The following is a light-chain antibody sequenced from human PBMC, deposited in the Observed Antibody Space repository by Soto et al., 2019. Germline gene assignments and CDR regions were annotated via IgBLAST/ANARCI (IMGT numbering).Light chain of an antibody. V-gene: IGKV3-11*01. Sequence: EIVLTQSPATLSLSPGERATLSCRASQSVDNFLAWYQQKPGQAPRSLIYDASNRAPGIPARFSGSGSGTDFTLTISSLEPEDFAVYYCHQGSSWPPTFGQGTQLEIK. CDR1: QSVDNF. CDR2: DAS. J-gene: IGKJ5*01. CDR3: HQGSSWPPT.